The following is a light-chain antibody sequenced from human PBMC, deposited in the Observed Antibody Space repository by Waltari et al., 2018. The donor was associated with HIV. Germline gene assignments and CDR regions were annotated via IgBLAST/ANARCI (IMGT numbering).Light chain of an antibody. CDR3: QQRSNWPPEYT. CDR2: WAS. CDR1: QGVLSSSSFRNH. Sequence: DIVMTQSPDSLFVSLGARATITCRSSQGVLSSSSFRNHLAWYQQRPGQSPRLLIYWASTRESGVPDRFIGSGSGTDFTLTISSLQAEDFAVYYCQQRSNWPPEYTFGQGTKLEIK. V-gene: IGKV4-1*01. J-gene: IGKJ2*01.